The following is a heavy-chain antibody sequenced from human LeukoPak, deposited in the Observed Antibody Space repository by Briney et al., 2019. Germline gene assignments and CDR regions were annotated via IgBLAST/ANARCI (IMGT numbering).Heavy chain of an antibody. J-gene: IGHJ4*02. CDR2: IRSKAYGGTT. D-gene: IGHD6-13*01. CDR1: GFTFSDYA. V-gene: IGHV3-49*04. Sequence: GGSLRLSCTASGFTFSDYAMSWVRQAPGKGLEWVGFIRSKAYGGTTEYAASVKGRFTISRDDSKSIAYLQMNSLKSEDTAVYYCTRVPYNSSWYDYLDYWGQGTLVTVSS. CDR3: TRVPYNSSWYDYLDY.